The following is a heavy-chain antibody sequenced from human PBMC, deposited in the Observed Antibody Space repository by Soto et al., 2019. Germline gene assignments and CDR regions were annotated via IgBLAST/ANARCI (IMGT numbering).Heavy chain of an antibody. D-gene: IGHD2-21*02. Sequence: ASVKVSGKASGYTFTSYGSIWGPQAPGQGLEWMGRINPGNGNTTYSQKFQGRVTITRDTSASTAYMELSSLRSEYTAVYYCARSIVVVTALDYWGQGTLVTVS. CDR3: ARSIVVVTALDY. V-gene: IGHV1-3*01. J-gene: IGHJ4*02. CDR2: INPGNGNT. CDR1: GYTFTSYG.